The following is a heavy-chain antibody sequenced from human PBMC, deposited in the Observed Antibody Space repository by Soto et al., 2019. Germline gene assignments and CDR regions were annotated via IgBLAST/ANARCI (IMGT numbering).Heavy chain of an antibody. J-gene: IGHJ6*03. CDR1: GYTFTNYG. CDR2: ISAYNGDT. D-gene: IGHD6-6*01. V-gene: IGHV1-18*01. Sequence: QVQLLQSGAEVKKPGASVKVSCKASGYTFTNYGITWVRQAPGQGLDWMGWISAYNGDTHYTQRLQGRVTITTDTSTSTAYMELRGLRSDDTAVYYCARVPQLVGYFYYYMDVWGKGTTVTVSS. CDR3: ARVPQLVGYFYYYMDV.